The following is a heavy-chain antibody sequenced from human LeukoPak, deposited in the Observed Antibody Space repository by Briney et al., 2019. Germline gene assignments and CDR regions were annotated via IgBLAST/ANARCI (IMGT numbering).Heavy chain of an antibody. CDR2: IYYTGRT. Sequence: PSETLSLTCTVSGGSISSSSHSWAWIRQPPGKTLEWTGSIYYTGRTYYNPSLNSRVTMSVDTSRNQFSLKLSSVTAADTAVYFSAQSLGSSTGIGNWFDLWGQGTLVTVSS. CDR3: AQSLGSSTGIGNWFDL. CDR1: GGSISSSSHS. V-gene: IGHV4-39*01. D-gene: IGHD6-13*01. J-gene: IGHJ5*02.